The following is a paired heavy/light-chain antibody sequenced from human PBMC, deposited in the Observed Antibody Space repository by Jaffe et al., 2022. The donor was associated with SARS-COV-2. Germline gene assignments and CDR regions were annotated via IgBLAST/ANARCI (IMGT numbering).Heavy chain of an antibody. Sequence: QLQLQESGPGLVKPSETLSLTCTVSGGSISSSSYYWGWIRQPPGKGLEWIGSIYYSGSTYYNPSLKSRVTISVDTSKNQFSLKLSSVTAADTAVYYCARHLGQPGRLGGYYYGMDVWGQGTTVTVSS. CDR2: IYYSGST. D-gene: IGHD3-16*01. CDR1: GGSISSSSYY. J-gene: IGHJ6*02. CDR3: ARHLGQPGRLGGYYYGMDV. V-gene: IGHV4-39*01.
Light chain of an antibody. V-gene: IGKV2-28*01. J-gene: IGKJ1*01. Sequence: DIVMTQSPLSLPVTPGEPASISCRSSQSLLHSNGYNYLDWYLQKPGQSPQLLIYLGSNRASGVPDRFSGSGSGTDFTLKISRVEAEDVGVYYCMQALQSTWTFGQGTKVEIK. CDR1: QSLLHSNGYNY. CDR3: MQALQSTWT. CDR2: LGS.